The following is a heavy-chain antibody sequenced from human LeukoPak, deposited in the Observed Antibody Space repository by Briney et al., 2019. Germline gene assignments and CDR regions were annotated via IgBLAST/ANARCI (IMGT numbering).Heavy chain of an antibody. Sequence: ASVKVSCKASGYTFTSYYMHWVRQAPGQGLEWMGIINPSGGSTSYAQKFQGRVTMTRDTSTSTVYMELSGLRSDDTAVYYCARYLSREYYFDYWGQGTLVTVSS. CDR3: ARYLSREYYFDY. CDR2: INPSGGST. D-gene: IGHD3-10*01. CDR1: GYTFTSYY. V-gene: IGHV1-46*01. J-gene: IGHJ4*02.